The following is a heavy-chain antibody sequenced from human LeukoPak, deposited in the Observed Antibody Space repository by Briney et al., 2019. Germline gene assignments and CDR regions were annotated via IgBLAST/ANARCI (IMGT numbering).Heavy chain of an antibody. D-gene: IGHD2-2*01. V-gene: IGHV4-34*01. Sequence: SETLSLTCAVYGGSFSGYYWGWIRQPPGKGLEWIGEINHSGSTNYNPSLKRRVTISVDTSKNQFSLKLSSVTAAHTAVYYCARPVDDLGYCSSTSCSHYYMDVWGKGTTVTVSS. CDR1: GGSFSGYY. CDR2: INHSGST. J-gene: IGHJ6*03. CDR3: ARPVDDLGYCSSTSCSHYYMDV.